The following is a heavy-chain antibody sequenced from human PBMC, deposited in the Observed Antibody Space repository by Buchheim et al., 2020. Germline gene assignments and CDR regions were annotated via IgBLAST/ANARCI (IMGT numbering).Heavy chain of an antibody. D-gene: IGHD3-16*02. CDR1: GFTFSSYA. V-gene: IGHV3-23*01. J-gene: IGHJ4*02. CDR2: ISGSGGST. Sequence: EVQLLESGGGLVQPGGSLRLSCAASGFTFSSYAMSWVRQAPGKGLEWVSAISGSGGSTYYADSVKGWFTISRDNSKNTLYLQMNSLRAEDTAVYYCAKDRLADYVWGSYRLSLKAWAYWGQGTL. CDR3: AKDRLADYVWGSYRLSLKAWAY.